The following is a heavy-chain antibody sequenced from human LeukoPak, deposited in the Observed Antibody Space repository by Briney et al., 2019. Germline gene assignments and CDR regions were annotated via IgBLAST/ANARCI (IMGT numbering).Heavy chain of an antibody. D-gene: IGHD6-19*01. J-gene: IGHJ4*02. Sequence: ASVKVSCKASGYTFTNYALSWVRQAPGQGLEWMGWISAYNGNTNYAQKFQGRVTMTTDTSTSTAYSELRSLRSDDTAVYYCARDRVAGAFYFDYWGQGTLVTVSS. CDR1: GYTFTNYA. V-gene: IGHV1-18*04. CDR3: ARDRVAGAFYFDY. CDR2: ISAYNGNT.